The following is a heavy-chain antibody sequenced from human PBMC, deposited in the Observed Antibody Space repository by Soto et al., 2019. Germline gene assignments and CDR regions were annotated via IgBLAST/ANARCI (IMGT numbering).Heavy chain of an antibody. V-gene: IGHV3-30*04. CDR1: GFTFSSYA. J-gene: IGHJ4*02. D-gene: IGHD3-22*01. CDR3: AKEDYYDSSGYSPTFDY. CDR2: ISYDGSNK. Sequence: GGSLKLSCAASGFTFSSYAMHWVRQAPGKGLEWVAVISYDGSNKYYADSVKGRFTISRDNSKNTLYLQMNSLRAEDTAVYYCAKEDYYDSSGYSPTFDYWGQGTLVTVSS.